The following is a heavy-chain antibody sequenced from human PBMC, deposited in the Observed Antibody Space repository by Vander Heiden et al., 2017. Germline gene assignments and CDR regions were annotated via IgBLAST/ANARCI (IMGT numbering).Heavy chain of an antibody. V-gene: IGHV4-39*01. CDR1: GGSISSSSYY. D-gene: IGHD1-26*01. CDR3: ARPGSSGFDP. J-gene: IGHJ5*02. Sequence: QLQLQESGPGLVKPSETLSPTCTVSGGSISSSSYYWGWIRQPPGKGLEWIGSIYYSGSTYYNPSLKSRVTISVDTSKNQFSLKLSSVTAADTAVYYCARPGSSGFDPWGQGTLVTVSS. CDR2: IYYSGST.